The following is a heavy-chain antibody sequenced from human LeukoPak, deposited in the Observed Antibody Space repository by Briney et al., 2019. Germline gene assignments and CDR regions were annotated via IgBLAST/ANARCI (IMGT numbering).Heavy chain of an antibody. V-gene: IGHV3-66*01. J-gene: IGHJ4*02. CDR3: ARDWYYYDSSGYYNGYFDY. CDR1: GFTVSSNY. D-gene: IGHD3-22*01. CDR2: IYSGGST. Sequence: GGSLRLSCAASGFTVSSNYMSWVRQAPGKGLEWVSVIYSGGSTYYADSVKGRFTISRDNSNNTLYLQMNSLRAEDTAVYYCARDWYYYDSSGYYNGYFDYWGQGTLVTVSS.